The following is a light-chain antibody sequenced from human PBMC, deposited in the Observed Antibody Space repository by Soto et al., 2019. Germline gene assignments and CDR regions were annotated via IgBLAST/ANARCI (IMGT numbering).Light chain of an antibody. V-gene: IGLV2-14*03. CDR3: SSYSSISTSVV. J-gene: IGLJ2*01. CDR2: DVS. CDR1: SSDLGGYNY. Sequence: QSVLTQPASMSGSPGQSITLSCTGTSSDLGGYNYVSWYQHHPGKAPKLLVYDVSSRPSGVSNRFSGSKSGSTASLTISGLQAEDEADYYCSSYSSISTSVVFGGGTKLTVL.